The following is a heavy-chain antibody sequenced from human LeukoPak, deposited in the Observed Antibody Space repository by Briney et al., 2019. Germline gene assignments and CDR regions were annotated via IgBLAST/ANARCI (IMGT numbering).Heavy chain of an antibody. CDR3: AGGGVTTLDY. CDR2: IYYSGST. Sequence: SETLSLTCTVSGGSISSYYWSWIRQPPGKGLEWIGYIYYSGSTNYNPSLKSRVTISVDTSKNQFSLKLSSVTAADTAVYYCAGGGVTTLDYWGQGTLVTVSS. CDR1: GGSISSYY. D-gene: IGHD4-17*01. J-gene: IGHJ4*02. V-gene: IGHV4-59*12.